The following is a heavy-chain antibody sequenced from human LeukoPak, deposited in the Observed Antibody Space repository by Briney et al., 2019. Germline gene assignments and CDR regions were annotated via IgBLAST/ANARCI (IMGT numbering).Heavy chain of an antibody. D-gene: IGHD4-11*01. CDR1: GXTFSSYG. CDR3: ARDRTPNTNYGYNWFDP. CDR2: IWYDGSNK. J-gene: IGHJ5*02. Sequence: PGRSLRLSCAASGXTFSSYGMHWVRQAPGKGLEWVAVIWYDGSNKYYADSVKGRFTISRDNSKNTLYLQMNSLRAEDTAVYYCARDRTPNTNYGYNWFDPWGQGTLVTVSS. V-gene: IGHV3-33*01.